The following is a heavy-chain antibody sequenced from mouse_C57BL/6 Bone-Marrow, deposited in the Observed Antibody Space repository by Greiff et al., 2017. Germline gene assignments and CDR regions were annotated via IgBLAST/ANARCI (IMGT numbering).Heavy chain of an antibody. D-gene: IGHD1-2*01. CDR1: GFNINDDY. V-gene: IGHV14-4*01. CDR2: LDPENGDT. CDR3: TTIITTGY. Sequence: VQLQQSGAELVRPGASVKLSCTASGFNINDDYMHWVKQRPEPGLEWIGWLDPENGDTEYASKFQGKATITADTSSNTAYLQLSSLTSEDTAVYDCTTIITTGYWGQGTTLTVSS. J-gene: IGHJ2*01.